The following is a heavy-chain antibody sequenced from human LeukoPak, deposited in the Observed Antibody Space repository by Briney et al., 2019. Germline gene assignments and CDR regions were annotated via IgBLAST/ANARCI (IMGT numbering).Heavy chain of an antibody. V-gene: IGHV3-23*01. CDR1: GFTFSSYA. CDR2: ISGSGFTT. J-gene: IGHJ4*02. CDR3: ARDSSSWYGGIDY. D-gene: IGHD6-13*01. Sequence: PGGSLRLSCAASGFTFSSYAMTWVRQAPGKGLEWVSSISGSGFTTYHSDSMKGRSTISRDNSRNTLYLQMSSLRAEDTAVYYCARDSSSWYGGIDYWGQGTLVTVSS.